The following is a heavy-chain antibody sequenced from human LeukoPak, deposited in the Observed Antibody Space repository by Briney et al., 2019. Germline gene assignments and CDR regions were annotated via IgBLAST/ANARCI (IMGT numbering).Heavy chain of an antibody. V-gene: IGHV1-8*03. CDR1: GYTFTSYD. Sequence: ASVKVSCKASGYTFTSYDINWVRQATGQGLEWMGWMNPNSGNTGYAQKFQGRVTITRNTSISTAYMGLSSLRSEDTAVYYCARENRGDGYNLIRRGTLGYWGQGTLVTVSS. CDR2: MNPNSGNT. CDR3: ARENRGDGYNLIRRGTLGY. J-gene: IGHJ4*02. D-gene: IGHD5-24*01.